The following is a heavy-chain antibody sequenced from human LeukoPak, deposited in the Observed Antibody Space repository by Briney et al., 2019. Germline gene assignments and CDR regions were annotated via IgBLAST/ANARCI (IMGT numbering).Heavy chain of an antibody. CDR3: AKDHGQGYCSGGSCYPLGWFDP. CDR2: ISGSGDGGSGGNT. J-gene: IGHJ5*02. D-gene: IGHD2-15*01. CDR1: GFTFSTYA. Sequence: GGSLRLSCAASGFTFSTYAMSWVRQAPGKGLEWVSAISGSGDGGSGGNTYYADSVKGRFTISRDNSKNTLYLQMNSLRAEDTAVYYCAKDHGQGYCSGGSCYPLGWFDPWGQGTLVTVSS. V-gene: IGHV3-23*01.